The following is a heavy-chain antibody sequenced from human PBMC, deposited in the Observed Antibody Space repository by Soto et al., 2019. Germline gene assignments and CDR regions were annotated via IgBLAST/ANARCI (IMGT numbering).Heavy chain of an antibody. CDR1: GYIFTTYY. Sequence: QVQLVQSGAEVKKPGASVKVSCKASGYIFTTYYIHWVRQAPGQGLEWMGIINPNSGSTSYAQNFQGRVTMSRDTSTSTVYMELSSLSYDDTAVYYCGRAPCASGSGWYDYWGQGTLVSVSS. CDR3: GRAPCASGSGWYDY. V-gene: IGHV1-46*01. CDR2: INPNSGST. D-gene: IGHD6-19*01. J-gene: IGHJ4*02.